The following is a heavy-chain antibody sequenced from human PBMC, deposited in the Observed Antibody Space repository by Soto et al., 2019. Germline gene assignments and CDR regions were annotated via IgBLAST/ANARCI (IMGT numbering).Heavy chain of an antibody. CDR3: ARGLVGRYYDSSGYYYPYYYGMDV. CDR2: INHSGST. Sequence: SETLSLPCAVYGGSFSGYYWSWIRQPPGKGLERIGEINHSGSTNYNPSLKSRVTISVDTSKNQFSLKLSSVTAADTAVYYCARGLVGRYYDSSGYYYPYYYGMDVWGQGTTVTVS. V-gene: IGHV4-34*01. J-gene: IGHJ6*02. CDR1: GGSFSGYY. D-gene: IGHD3-22*01.